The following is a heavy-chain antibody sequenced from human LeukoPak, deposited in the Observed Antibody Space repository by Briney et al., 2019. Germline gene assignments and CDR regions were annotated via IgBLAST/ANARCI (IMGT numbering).Heavy chain of an antibody. CDR2: IRYDGSNK. V-gene: IGHV3-30*02. CDR1: GFTFSSYG. CDR3: ARDSGIPTYGGNSRFYVY. D-gene: IGHD4-23*01. J-gene: IGHJ4*02. Sequence: GGSLRLSCAASGFTFSSYGMHWVRQAPGKGLEWVAFIRYDGSNKYYADSVKGRFTISRDNSKNTLYLQMNSLRAEDTAVYYCARDSGIPTYGGNSRFYVYWGQGTLVTVSS.